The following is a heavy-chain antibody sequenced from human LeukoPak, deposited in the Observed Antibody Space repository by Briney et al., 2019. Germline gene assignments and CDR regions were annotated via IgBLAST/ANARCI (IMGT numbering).Heavy chain of an antibody. V-gene: IGHV3-30*02. CDR3: AKDGTWIQLWPDRGGFDY. CDR1: GFTFSSYG. D-gene: IGHD5-18*01. CDR2: LRYDGSNK. Sequence: GGSLRLSCAASGFTFSSYGMHWVRQAPGKGLEGVAFLRYDGSNKYYADSVKGRFTISRDNSKNTLYLQMNSLRAEDTAVYYCAKDGTWIQLWPDRGGFDYWGQGTLVTVSS. J-gene: IGHJ4*02.